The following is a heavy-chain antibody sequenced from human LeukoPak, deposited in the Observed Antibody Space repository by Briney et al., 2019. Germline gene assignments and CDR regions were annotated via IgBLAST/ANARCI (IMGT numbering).Heavy chain of an antibody. CDR3: ARVWYCSSSSCYQIDC. CDR2: IDPSDSYT. Sequence: GESLKISCKGSGYGFTSYWISWVRQMPGKGLGWMGRIDPSDSYTNYSPSFQGHVTISADKSISTAYLQWSSLKASDTAMYYCARVWYCSSSSCYQIDCWGPGTLVTVSS. V-gene: IGHV5-10-1*01. CDR1: GYGFTSYW. J-gene: IGHJ4*02. D-gene: IGHD2-2*01.